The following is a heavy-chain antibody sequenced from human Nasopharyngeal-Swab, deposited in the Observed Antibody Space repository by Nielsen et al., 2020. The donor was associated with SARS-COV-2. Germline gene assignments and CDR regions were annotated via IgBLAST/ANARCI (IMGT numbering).Heavy chain of an antibody. Sequence: GGSLRLSCAASGFTSSSYAMSWVRQAPGKGLEWVSAISGSGGSTYYADSVKGRFTISRDNSKNTLYLQMNSLRAEDTAVYYYAKDREATYYYGSGSFDYWGQGTLVTVSS. CDR2: ISGSGGST. D-gene: IGHD3-10*01. CDR1: GFTSSSYA. V-gene: IGHV3-23*01. J-gene: IGHJ4*02. CDR3: AKDREATYYYGSGSFDY.